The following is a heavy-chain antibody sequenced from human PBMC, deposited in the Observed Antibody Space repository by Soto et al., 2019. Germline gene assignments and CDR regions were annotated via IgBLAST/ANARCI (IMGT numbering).Heavy chain of an antibody. CDR2: ISSSGSTI. D-gene: IGHD2-2*01. Sequence: PGGSLRLSCAASGFTFSSYEMNWVRQAPGKGLEWVSYISSSGSTIYYADSVKGRFTISRDNAKNSLYLQMNSLRAEDTAVYYCGSRSEAAKVPRGQGTLVTVSS. J-gene: IGHJ5*02. V-gene: IGHV3-48*03. CDR3: GSRSEAAKVP. CDR1: GFTFSSYE.